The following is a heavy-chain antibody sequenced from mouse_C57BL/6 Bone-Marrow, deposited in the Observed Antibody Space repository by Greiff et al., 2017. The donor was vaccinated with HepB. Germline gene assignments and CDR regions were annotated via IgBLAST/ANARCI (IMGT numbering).Heavy chain of an antibody. D-gene: IGHD1-1*01. Sequence: EVKLMESEGGLVQPGSSMKLSCTASGFTFSDYYMAWVRQVPEKGLEWVANINYDGSSTYYLDSLKSRFIISRDNAKNILYLQMSSLKSEDTATYYCARDGVTTVLDYWGQGTTLTVSS. CDR3: ARDGVTTVLDY. CDR1: GFTFSDYY. J-gene: IGHJ2*01. V-gene: IGHV5-16*01. CDR2: INYDGSST.